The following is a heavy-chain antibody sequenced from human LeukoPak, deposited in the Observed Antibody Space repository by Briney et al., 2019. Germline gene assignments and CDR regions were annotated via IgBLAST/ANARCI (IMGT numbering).Heavy chain of an antibody. CDR1: GGSISNYY. CDR2: IYDSGIT. J-gene: IGHJ3*01. Sequence: SETLSLTCTVPGGSISNYYWSWIRQPPGKGPEWIGYIYDSGITYYNPSLKSRVTISVDTSKNQFSLKLLSVTAADTALYYCARVVTYSSRSVAAFDLWGQGTMVSVSS. CDR3: ARVVTYSSRSVAAFDL. V-gene: IGHV4-59*01. D-gene: IGHD6-19*01.